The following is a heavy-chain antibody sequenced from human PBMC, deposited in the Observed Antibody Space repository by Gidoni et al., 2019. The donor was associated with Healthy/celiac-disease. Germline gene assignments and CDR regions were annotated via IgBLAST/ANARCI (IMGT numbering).Heavy chain of an antibody. V-gene: IGHV3-11*06. CDR2: ISSSSSYT. D-gene: IGHD3-10*01. J-gene: IGHJ6*02. CDR1: GFTFSDYY. Sequence: QVQLVESGGGLVKPGGSLRLSCAASGFTFSDYYMSWIRQAPGKGLEWVSYISSSSSYTNYADSVKGRFTISRDNAKNSLYLQMNSLRAEDTAVYYCARDESLLWFGESRGYYYYGMDVWGQGTTVTVSS. CDR3: ARDESLLWFGESRGYYYYGMDV.